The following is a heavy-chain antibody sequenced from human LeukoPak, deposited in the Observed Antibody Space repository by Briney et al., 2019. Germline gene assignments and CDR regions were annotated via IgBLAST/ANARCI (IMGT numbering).Heavy chain of an antibody. CDR1: GFTVSSDY. Sequence: GGSLRLSRSASGFTVSSDYMSWVRRAPGKGLAWLSVIYSGGSTYYADSVKGRFTISRDNSKNTVYLQMNSLRVEDTAVYYCTRGGSVPATRSFDYWGQGTLVTVSS. V-gene: IGHV3-66*01. J-gene: IGHJ4*02. CDR3: TRGGSVPATRSFDY. D-gene: IGHD6-19*01. CDR2: IYSGGST.